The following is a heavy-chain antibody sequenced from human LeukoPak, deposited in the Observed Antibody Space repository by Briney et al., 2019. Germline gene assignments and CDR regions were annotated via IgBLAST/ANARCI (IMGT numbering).Heavy chain of an antibody. D-gene: IGHD3-22*01. CDR2: ISYDGSNK. CDR3: AKDSSYYYDSNGYFDY. Sequence: PGESLKISCAASGFTFSSYGMHWVRQAPGKGLEWVAVISYDGSNKYYADSVKGRFTISRDNSKNTLYLQMNSLRAEDTAVYYCAKDSSYYYDSNGYFDYWGQGTLVTVSS. CDR1: GFTFSSYG. J-gene: IGHJ4*02. V-gene: IGHV3-30*18.